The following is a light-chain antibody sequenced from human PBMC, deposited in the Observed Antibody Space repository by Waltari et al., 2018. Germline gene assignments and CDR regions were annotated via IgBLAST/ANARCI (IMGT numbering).Light chain of an antibody. V-gene: IGLV2-23*01. CDR3: CSYTGSSTSYG. CDR2: EAT. J-gene: IGLJ1*01. Sequence: QSALSQPASVSGSPGQSLTITCTGASTDLASYHLVAWYQHHPNRAPNLIIYEATKRPSGISHRFSGAKSGATASLRISGLQADDEADYYCCSYTGSSTSYGCGGGTKVTVL. CDR1: STDLASYHL.